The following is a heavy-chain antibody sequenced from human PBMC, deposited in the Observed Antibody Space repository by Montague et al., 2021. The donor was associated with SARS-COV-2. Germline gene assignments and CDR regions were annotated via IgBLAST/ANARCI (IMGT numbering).Heavy chain of an antibody. D-gene: IGHD6-13*01. J-gene: IGHJ4*02. V-gene: IGHV4-61*08. Sequence: ETLSLTCTVSGGSVSSGGYYWSWIRQPPGKGLEWIGYIYYSGSTNYNPSLKSRVTISLDTSKNQFSLKLTSVTAADTAVYYCARVSLAAAATRSDYWGQGTLVTVS. CDR2: IYYSGST. CDR1: GGSVSSGGYY. CDR3: ARVSLAAAATRSDY.